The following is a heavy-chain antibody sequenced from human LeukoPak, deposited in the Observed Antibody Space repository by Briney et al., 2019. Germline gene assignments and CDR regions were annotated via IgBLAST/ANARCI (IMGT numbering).Heavy chain of an antibody. CDR3: AARSGRIRLVSDY. Sequence: GGSLRLSCAASGFTFSSYEMNWVRQAPGKGLEWVSYISSSGSTIYYEDSVKGRFTISRDSAKNSLYLQMNSLRAEDTAVYYCAARSGRIRLVSDYWGQGTLVTVSS. CDR2: ISSSGSTI. J-gene: IGHJ4*02. V-gene: IGHV3-48*03. D-gene: IGHD5-18*01. CDR1: GFTFSSYE.